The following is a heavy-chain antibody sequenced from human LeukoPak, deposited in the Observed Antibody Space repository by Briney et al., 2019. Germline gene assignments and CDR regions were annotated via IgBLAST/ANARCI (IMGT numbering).Heavy chain of an antibody. D-gene: IGHD3-9*01. J-gene: IGHJ6*03. Sequence: GGSLRLSCVAPGLTLSNYWMSWVRQAPGKGLEWVATIKPDGSEKYYVDSVKGRFTISRDNAKRSLYLQMDSLRAEDTAVYYCARAYYDILTGWGSTYYYYYMDVWGKGTTVTISS. CDR2: IKPDGSEK. CDR1: GLTLSNYW. V-gene: IGHV3-7*01. CDR3: ARAYYDILTGWGSTYYYYYMDV.